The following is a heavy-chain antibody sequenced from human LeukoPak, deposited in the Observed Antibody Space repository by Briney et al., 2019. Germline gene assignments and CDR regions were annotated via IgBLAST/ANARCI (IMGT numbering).Heavy chain of an antibody. V-gene: IGHV3-74*01. CDR3: AKDGMITFGGVIVFAPYFDY. CDR1: GFTFSSYW. J-gene: IGHJ4*02. CDR2: IYSDGSRT. D-gene: IGHD3-16*02. Sequence: GGSLRLSCAASGFTFSSYWMHWVRQGPGKGLEWVSRIYSDGSRTTYADSVKGRFTISRDNAKNSLYLQMNSLRAEDTALYYCAKDGMITFGGVIVFAPYFDYWGQGTLVTVSS.